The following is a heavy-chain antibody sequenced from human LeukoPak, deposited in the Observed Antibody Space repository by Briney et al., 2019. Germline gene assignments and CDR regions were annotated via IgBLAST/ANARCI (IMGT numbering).Heavy chain of an antibody. CDR2: INHSGST. D-gene: IGHD2-15*01. V-gene: IGHV4-34*01. CDR1: GGSFSGYY. Sequence: SETLSLTCAVYGGSFSGYYWSWIRQPPGKGPEWIGEINHSGSTNYNPSLMSRVTISVDTSKNQFSLKLSSVTAADTAVYYCARLRVVVVAARYYYYGMDVWGQGTTVTVSS. J-gene: IGHJ6*02. CDR3: ARLRVVVVAARYYYYGMDV.